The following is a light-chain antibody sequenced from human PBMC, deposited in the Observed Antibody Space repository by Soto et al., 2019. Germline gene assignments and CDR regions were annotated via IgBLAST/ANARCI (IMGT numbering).Light chain of an antibody. Sequence: QSVLTQPPSASGSPGESVTISCTGNSSDVGGYNYVSWYQQHQGKAPKLIIYEVYKRPSGVADRFSGSKSGNTSALTVSGLQAEDEADYYCSSYVGTNSYVCGTGTKGTVL. CDR1: SSDVGGYNY. CDR3: SSYVGTNSYV. CDR2: EVY. V-gene: IGLV2-8*01. J-gene: IGLJ1*01.